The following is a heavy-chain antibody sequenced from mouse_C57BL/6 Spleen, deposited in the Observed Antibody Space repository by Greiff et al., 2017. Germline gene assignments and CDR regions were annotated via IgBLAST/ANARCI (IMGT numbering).Heavy chain of an antibody. CDR2: ISSGGSYT. J-gene: IGHJ4*01. V-gene: IGHV5-6*01. CDR3: ARNYYGSSYDAMDY. Sequence: EVQLVESGGDLVKPGGSLKLSCAASGFTFSSYGMSWVRQTPDKRLEWVATISSGGSYTYYPDSVKGRFTNSRDNAKNTLYLQMSSLKSEDTAMYYCARNYYGSSYDAMDYWGQGTSVTVSS. CDR1: GFTFSSYG. D-gene: IGHD1-1*01.